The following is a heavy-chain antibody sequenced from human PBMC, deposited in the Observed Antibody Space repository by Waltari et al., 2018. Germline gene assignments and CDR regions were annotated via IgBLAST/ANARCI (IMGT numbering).Heavy chain of an antibody. CDR2: ISSSSSLI. J-gene: IGHJ4*02. D-gene: IGHD4-17*01. CDR3: ARGGSYGDYSRCDY. Sequence: EVQLVESGGGLVQPGDSLRLSCAASGFTFMRYEMNWVRQAPGKGLECISYISSSSSLIYYADSVKGRFTISRDNAKNSLFLQMNSLRAEDTAVYYCARGGSYGDYSRCDYWGQGTLVTVSS. V-gene: IGHV3-48*03. CDR1: GFTFMRYE.